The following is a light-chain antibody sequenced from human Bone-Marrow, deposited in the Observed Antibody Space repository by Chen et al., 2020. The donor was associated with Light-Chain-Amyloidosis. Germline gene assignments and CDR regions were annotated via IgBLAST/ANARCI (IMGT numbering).Light chain of an antibody. Sequence: QSVLTQPPSASGTPGQRVTISCSGSSSNIGNNYVYWYQQVPRTAPKLLIYKNNQRPSGVPDRFSGSRSGTSASLAISGLRSEDDADYDCAAWDDSLNGVVFGGGTKLTVL. V-gene: IGLV1-47*01. CDR1: SSNIGNNY. CDR3: AAWDDSLNGVV. J-gene: IGLJ2*01. CDR2: KNN.